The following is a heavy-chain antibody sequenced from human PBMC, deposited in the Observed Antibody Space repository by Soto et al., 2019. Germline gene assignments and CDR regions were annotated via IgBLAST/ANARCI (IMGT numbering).Heavy chain of an antibody. J-gene: IGHJ4*02. D-gene: IGHD2-2*01. V-gene: IGHV4-4*07. CDR1: IWIYD. Sequence: IWIYDWGGIRQQAGKGLEWIGRIYTSGSTNYNPSLKSRVTMSVDTSKNQFSLKLSSVTAADTAVYYCARACSSNSCYDVFDYWGQGTLVTVSS. CDR2: IYTSGST. CDR3: ARACSSNSCYDVFDY.